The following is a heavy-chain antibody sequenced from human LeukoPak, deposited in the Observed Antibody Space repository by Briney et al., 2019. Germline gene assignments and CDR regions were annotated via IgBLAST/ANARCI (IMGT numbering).Heavy chain of an antibody. Sequence: GGSLRLSCAASGFTFSSYSMNWVRQAPGKGLEWVSSISSSSSYTYYADSVKGRFTISRDNAKNSLYLQMNSLRAEDTAVYYCARVTGYMIEDYFDCWGQGTLVTVSS. V-gene: IGHV3-21*01. CDR1: GFTFSSYS. CDR2: ISSSSSYT. D-gene: IGHD3-22*01. CDR3: ARVTGYMIEDYFDC. J-gene: IGHJ4*02.